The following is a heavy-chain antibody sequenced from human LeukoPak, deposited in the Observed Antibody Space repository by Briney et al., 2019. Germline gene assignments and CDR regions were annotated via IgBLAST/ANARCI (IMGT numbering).Heavy chain of an antibody. CDR1: GGSISSYY. CDR2: LYYSGST. D-gene: IGHD6-19*01. V-gene: IGHV4-59*01. Sequence: SETLSLTCTVSGGSISSYYWSWIRQPPGKGLEWIGYLYYSGSTNYNPSLKSRVTISVDTSKNQFSLKLSSVTAADTAVYYCARAEQWLSMFDLWGRGTLVTVPS. CDR3: ARAEQWLSMFDL. J-gene: IGHJ2*01.